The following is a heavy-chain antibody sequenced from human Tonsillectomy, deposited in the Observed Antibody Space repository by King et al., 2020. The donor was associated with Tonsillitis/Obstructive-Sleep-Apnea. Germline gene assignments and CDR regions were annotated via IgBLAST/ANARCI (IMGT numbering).Heavy chain of an antibody. CDR2: ISYDGSNK. CDR1: GFTFSSYA. Sequence: VQLVESGGGVVQPGRSLRLSCAASGFTFSSYAMHWVRQAPGKGLEWVAVISYDGSNKYYADSVKGRFTISRDNSKNTLYLQMNSLRAEDTDVYYCARDQVPAAIGGGFDPWGQGTLVTVSS. CDR3: ARDQVPAAIGGGFDP. V-gene: IGHV3-30*04. J-gene: IGHJ5*02. D-gene: IGHD2-2*02.